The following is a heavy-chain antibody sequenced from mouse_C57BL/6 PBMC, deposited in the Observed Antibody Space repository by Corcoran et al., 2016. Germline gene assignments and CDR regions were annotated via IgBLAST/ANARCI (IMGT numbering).Heavy chain of an antibody. D-gene: IGHD3-2*02. J-gene: IGHJ4*01. V-gene: IGHV1-26*01. CDR1: GYTFTDYY. CDR3: ARTTAQANYAMDY. CDR2: INPNNGGT. Sequence: EVQLQQSGPELVKPGASVKISCKASGYTFTDYYMNWVKQSHGKSLEWIGDINPNNGGTSYNQKFKGKATLTVDKSSSTAYMELRSLTSEDSAVYYCARTTAQANYAMDYWGQGTSVTVSS.